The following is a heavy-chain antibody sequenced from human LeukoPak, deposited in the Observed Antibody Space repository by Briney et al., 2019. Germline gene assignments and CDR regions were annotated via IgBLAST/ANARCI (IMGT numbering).Heavy chain of an antibody. D-gene: IGHD6-19*01. J-gene: IGHJ4*02. CDR1: GFSFSTYA. Sequence: GGSLRLSCAASGFSFSTYAMTWVRQAPGKGLEWVSTFSGTSSTSYADAVKGRVTISRDNSKNTLYLQLNSLRAEDTAVYYCAKLKQWQPQRYFFEYWGQGALVTVAS. CDR2: FSGTSST. CDR3: AKLKQWQPQRYFFEY. V-gene: IGHV3-23*01.